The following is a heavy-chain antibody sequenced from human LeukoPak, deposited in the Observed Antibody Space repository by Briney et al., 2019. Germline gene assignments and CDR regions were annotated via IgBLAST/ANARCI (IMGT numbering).Heavy chain of an antibody. V-gene: IGHV3-30*02. CDR1: GFTFSSFG. Sequence: PGGSLRLSCAAPGFTFSSFGMHWVRQAPGKGLEWVAYIRYDGSNKKYADSLEGRFTIFRDNSKNALYLQIDSLRPEDTAVYYCAKKSGAAFYNWFDPWGQGTLVTVSS. D-gene: IGHD1-26*01. CDR2: IRYDGSNK. CDR3: AKKSGAAFYNWFDP. J-gene: IGHJ5*02.